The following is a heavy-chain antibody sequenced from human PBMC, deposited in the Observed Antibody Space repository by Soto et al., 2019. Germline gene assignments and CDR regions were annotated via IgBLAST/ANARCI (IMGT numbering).Heavy chain of an antibody. CDR1: GGSISSGNFY. Sequence: PSETLSLTCSVSGGSISSGNFYWSWIRQHPEKGLEWIGYIYNSGTTYYNPSLKRRVTISVDTSKNQFSLKLNSVTAADMAIYYCAADPGEYQMHTWGQGTQVTVSS. J-gene: IGHJ4*02. CDR2: IYNSGTT. D-gene: IGHD3-10*01. V-gene: IGHV4-31*03. CDR3: AADPGEYQMHT.